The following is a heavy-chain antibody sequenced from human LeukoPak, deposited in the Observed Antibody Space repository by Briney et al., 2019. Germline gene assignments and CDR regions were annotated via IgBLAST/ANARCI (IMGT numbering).Heavy chain of an antibody. J-gene: IGHJ4*02. CDR3: ARDPAVAGTKGIYFDY. CDR2: VYHSGGT. V-gene: IGHV4-4*02. CDR1: GGSISSSNW. D-gene: IGHD6-13*01. Sequence: SETLSLTCTVSGGSISSSNWWSWVRQSPGKGLEWIGQVYHSGGTIYNPSLKSRVTISVDQSKNQFSLKLTSVTAADTAVYYCARDPAVAGTKGIYFDYWGQGTLVTVSS.